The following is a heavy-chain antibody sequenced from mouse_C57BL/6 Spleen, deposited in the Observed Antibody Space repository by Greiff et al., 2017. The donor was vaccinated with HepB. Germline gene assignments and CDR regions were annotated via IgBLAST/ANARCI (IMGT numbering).Heavy chain of an antibody. J-gene: IGHJ1*03. D-gene: IGHD2-10*01. V-gene: IGHV15-2*01. CDR2: ILPSIGRT. Sequence: QVQLKESGSELRSPGSSVKLSCKDFDSEVFPIAYMSWVRQKPGHGFEWIGGILPSIGRTIYGEKFEDKATLDADTLSNTAYLELNSLTSEDSAIYYCARGSYYGNWYFDVWGTGTTVTVSS. CDR1: DSEVFPIAY. CDR3: ARGSYYGNWYFDV.